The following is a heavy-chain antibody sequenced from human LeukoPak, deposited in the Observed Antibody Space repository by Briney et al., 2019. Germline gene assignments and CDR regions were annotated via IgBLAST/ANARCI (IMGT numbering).Heavy chain of an antibody. D-gene: IGHD2-2*02. CDR1: GFTFDDYG. CDR3: TKGSNTWPSLFDY. CDR2: INWNGGST. J-gene: IGHJ4*02. V-gene: IGHV3-20*04. Sequence: GGSLRLSCAASGFTFDDYGMSWVRQAPGKGLEWVSGINWNGGSTGYADSVKGRFTISRDNAKNSLYLQMNSLRAEDTALYYCTKGSNTWPSLFDYWGQGTLVTVSS.